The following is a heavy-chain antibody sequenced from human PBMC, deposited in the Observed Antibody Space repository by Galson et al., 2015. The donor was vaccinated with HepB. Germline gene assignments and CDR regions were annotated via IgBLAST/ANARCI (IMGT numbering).Heavy chain of an antibody. CDR2: ISSRSSTI. Sequence: FLRLSCAASGFTFSSYSMNWVRQAPGKGLEWVSYISSRSSTIYYADSVKGRFTISRDNAKNSLYLQMNSLRDEDTAVYYCARAWAARISTWGQGTMVTVSS. D-gene: IGHD2-15*01. CDR1: GFTFSSYS. V-gene: IGHV3-48*02. CDR3: ARAWAARIST. J-gene: IGHJ3*01.